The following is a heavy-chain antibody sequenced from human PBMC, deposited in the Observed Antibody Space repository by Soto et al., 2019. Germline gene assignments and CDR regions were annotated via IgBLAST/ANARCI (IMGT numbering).Heavy chain of an antibody. CDR1: GGTFSSYA. CDR2: IIPIFGTA. V-gene: IGHV1-69*01. J-gene: IGHJ4*02. D-gene: IGHD6-19*01. CDR3: ARDRRRGSGLDWETPAFDY. Sequence: QVQLVQSGAEVKKPGSSVKVSCKASGGTFSSYAISWVRQAPGQGLEWMGGIIPIFGTANYAQKFQGRVTITADESTSTAYMELSSLRSEDTAVYYCARDRRRGSGLDWETPAFDYWGQGTLVTVSS.